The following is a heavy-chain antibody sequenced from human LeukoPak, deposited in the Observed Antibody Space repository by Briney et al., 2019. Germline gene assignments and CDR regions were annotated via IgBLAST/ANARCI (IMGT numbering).Heavy chain of an antibody. CDR1: GFTFSRYW. D-gene: IGHD3-3*01. CDR2: IKQDGSEK. V-gene: IGHV3-7*01. Sequence: PGGSLRLSCAVSGFTFSRYWMSWVRQAPGKGLEWVANIKQDGSEKYYVDSVKGRSTISRDNAKNSLYLQMNSLRAEDTAIYYCARVSITIFGVIKYYMDVWGKGTTVTVSS. CDR3: ARVSITIFGVIKYYMDV. J-gene: IGHJ6*03.